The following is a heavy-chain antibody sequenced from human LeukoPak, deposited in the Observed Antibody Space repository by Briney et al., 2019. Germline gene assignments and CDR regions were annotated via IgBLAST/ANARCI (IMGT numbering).Heavy chain of an antibody. J-gene: IGHJ6*02. CDR2: ISGSGGST. V-gene: IGHV3-23*01. D-gene: IGHD3-22*01. CDR1: GFTFSSYA. CDR3: AKDVGDSSGYYYLNYYYYYGMDV. Sequence: PGGSLRLSCAASGFTFSSYAMNCVRQAPGKGLEWVSAISGSGGSTYYADSVKGRFTISRDNSKNTLYLQMNSLRAEDTAVYYCAKDVGDSSGYYYLNYYYYYGMDVWGQGTTVTVSS.